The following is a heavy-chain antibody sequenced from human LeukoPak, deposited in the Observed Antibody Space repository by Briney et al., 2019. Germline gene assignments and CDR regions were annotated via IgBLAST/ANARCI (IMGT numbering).Heavy chain of an antibody. V-gene: IGHV1-69*05. CDR3: ARVRANLGDAFDI. CDR1: GGTFSSYV. CDR2: IIPLFGTV. Sequence: SVKVSCKASGGTFSSYVVSWVRQVPGQGLEWMGGIIPLFGTVNYAQKSQGRVTITTDESTSTVCMELSSLRSEDTAVYYCARVRANLGDAFDIWGQGTMVTVSS. J-gene: IGHJ3*02.